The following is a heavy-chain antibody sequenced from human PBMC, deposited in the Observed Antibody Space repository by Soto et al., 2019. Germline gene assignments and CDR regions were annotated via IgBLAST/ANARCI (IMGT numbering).Heavy chain of an antibody. V-gene: IGHV3-21*01. J-gene: IGHJ4*02. Sequence: PGESLKISCAASGFTFSSYSMNWVRQAPGKGLEWVSSISSSSSYIYYADSVKGRFTISRDNAKNSLYLQMNSLRAEDTAVYYCASTAGWSPDYWGQGTLVTVSS. CDR3: ASTAGWSPDY. CDR1: GFTFSSYS. CDR2: ISSSSSYI.